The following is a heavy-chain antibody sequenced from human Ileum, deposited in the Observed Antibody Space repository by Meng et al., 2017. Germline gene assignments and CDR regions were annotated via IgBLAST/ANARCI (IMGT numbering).Heavy chain of an antibody. CDR1: GFTFSSYA. D-gene: IGHD1-1*01. J-gene: IGHJ4*02. CDR3: AKSLDWNDVDPDY. Sequence: VQLVELVVGLVQPGGSLGLSCAASGFTFSSYAMSWVRQAPGKGLEWVSAISGSGGSTYYADSVKGRFTISRDNSKNTLYLQMNSLRAEDTAVYYCAKSLDWNDVDPDYWGQGTLVTVSS. CDR2: ISGSGGST. V-gene: IGHV3-23*04.